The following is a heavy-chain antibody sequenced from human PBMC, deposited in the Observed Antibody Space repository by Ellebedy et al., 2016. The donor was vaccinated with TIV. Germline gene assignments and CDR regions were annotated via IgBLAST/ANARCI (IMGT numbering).Heavy chain of an antibody. CDR1: GFTFSDHY. CDR3: SRGWSTPDS. D-gene: IGHD2-15*01. J-gene: IGHJ4*02. CDR2: IRQDGSEK. V-gene: IGHV3-7*01. Sequence: GESLKFSCAVSGFTFSDHYMSWVRQAPGKGLEWVANIRQDGSEKYYVDSVKGRFTISRDNAKNSLYLQMNSLRAEDTAVYYCSRGWSTPDSWGQGTLVIVSS.